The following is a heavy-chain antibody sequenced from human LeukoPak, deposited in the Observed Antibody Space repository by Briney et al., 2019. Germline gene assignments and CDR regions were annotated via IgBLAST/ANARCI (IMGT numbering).Heavy chain of an antibody. CDR2: ISGSGGCT. CDR1: GFTFSTYG. V-gene: IGHV3-23*01. CDR3: AKDLQWLVGNYFDY. Sequence: GGSLRLSCAASGFTFSTYGMSWVRQAPGKGLEWVSLISGSGGCTYYADSVKGRFTISRDNSKNTLYLQMNSLRAEDTAVYYCAKDLQWLVGNYFDYWGQGTLVTVSS. D-gene: IGHD6-19*01. J-gene: IGHJ4*02.